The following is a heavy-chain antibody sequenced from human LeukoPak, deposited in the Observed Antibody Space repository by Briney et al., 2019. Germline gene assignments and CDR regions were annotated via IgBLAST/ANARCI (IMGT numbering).Heavy chain of an antibody. D-gene: IGHD2-21*02. CDR3: ARDEYCGGDCYSD. J-gene: IGHJ4*02. Sequence: GRSLRLSCAASGFTVSSNYMSWVRQAPGKGLEWVSVIYSGGSTYYADSVKGRFTISRDNSKNTLYLQMNSLRAEDTAVYYCARDEYCGGDCYSDWGQGTLVTVSS. CDR1: GFTVSSNY. V-gene: IGHV3-53*01. CDR2: IYSGGST.